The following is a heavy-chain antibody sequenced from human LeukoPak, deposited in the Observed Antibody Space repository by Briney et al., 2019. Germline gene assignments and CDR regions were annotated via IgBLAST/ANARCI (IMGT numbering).Heavy chain of an antibody. CDR1: GFTFSSYA. V-gene: IGHV3-30*04. CDR3: ASRGSGDAFDI. J-gene: IGHJ3*02. CDR2: ISYDGSNK. D-gene: IGHD5-12*01. Sequence: PGGSLRLSCAASGFTFSSYAMHWVRQAPGKGLEWVAVISYDGSNKYYADSVKGRFTISRDNSKNTLYLQMNSLRAEDTAVYYCASRGSGDAFDIWGQGTMVTVSS.